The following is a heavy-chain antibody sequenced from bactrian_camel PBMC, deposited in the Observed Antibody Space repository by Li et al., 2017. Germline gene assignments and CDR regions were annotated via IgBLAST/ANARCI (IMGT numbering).Heavy chain of an antibody. J-gene: IGHJ4*01. V-gene: IGHV3-3*01. CDR3: AAEVPPHAGGWDSKQVAPMAPLCPTQGY. D-gene: IGHD7*01. CDR1: GYTRY. CDR2: IRTGTEFT. Sequence: HVQLVESGGGSVQAGGSLRLSCAASGYTRYMGWFRQAPGKEREGVAVIRTGTEFTYYADSVKGRFTLSQDNATKNTIYLQMNSLKPEDTAIYYCAAEVPPHAGGWDSKQVAPMAPLCPTQGYWGQGTQVTVS.